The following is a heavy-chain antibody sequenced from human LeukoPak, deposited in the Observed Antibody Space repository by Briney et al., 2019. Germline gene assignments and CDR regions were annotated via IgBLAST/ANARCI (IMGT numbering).Heavy chain of an antibody. CDR3: ARGVYIAAAQYGY. V-gene: IGHV4-59*11. Sequence: PSETLSLTCTVSGGSISSHYWSWIRQPPGKGLEWIGYIYYSGTTNYNPSLKSRVTISVDTSKNQFSLKLSSVTAADTAVYYCARGVYIAAAQYGYWGQGTLVTVSS. D-gene: IGHD6-13*01. CDR2: IYYSGTT. CDR1: GGSISSHY. J-gene: IGHJ4*02.